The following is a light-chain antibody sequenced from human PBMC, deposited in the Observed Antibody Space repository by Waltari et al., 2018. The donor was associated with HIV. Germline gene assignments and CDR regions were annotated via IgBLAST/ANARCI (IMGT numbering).Light chain of an antibody. CDR2: EVS. V-gene: IGLV2-14*01. Sequence: QFALTQPASVSGSPGQSITISCSGPSSDIGYYNYFSWYQQHPGKAPKLMIYEVSNRPSGISNRFSGSKSGNTASLTISALQAEDEADYFCSSVANSVTLSVLFGGGTKLTVL. CDR1: SSDIGYYNY. CDR3: SSVANSVTLSVL. J-gene: IGLJ3*02.